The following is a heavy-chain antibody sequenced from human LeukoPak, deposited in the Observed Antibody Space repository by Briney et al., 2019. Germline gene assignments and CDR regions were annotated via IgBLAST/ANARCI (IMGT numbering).Heavy chain of an antibody. V-gene: IGHV3-15*01. CDR3: TSYRGRMDD. J-gene: IGHJ6*02. CDR1: GFTFSNAW. D-gene: IGHD1-1*01. CDR2: VKSKNDGGTA. Sequence: GGSLRLSCAASGFTFSNAWMGWVRQAPGKGLEWVGRVKSKNDGGTADYAAPVKGRFTISRDDSKNTLYLQMNSLKTEDTAIYYCTSYRGRMDDWGQGTTVTVSS.